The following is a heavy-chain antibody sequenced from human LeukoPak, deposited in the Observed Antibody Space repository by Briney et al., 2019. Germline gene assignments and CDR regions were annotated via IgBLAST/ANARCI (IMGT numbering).Heavy chain of an antibody. V-gene: IGHV1-24*01. J-gene: IGHJ6*03. CDR3: AIGGPYYYGSGPSPLYYYMDV. CDR2: FDPEDGET. D-gene: IGHD3-10*01. CDR1: GYTLTELS. Sequence: GASVEVSCKVSGYTLTELSMHWVRQAPGKGLEWMGGFDPEDGETIYAQKFQGRVTMTEDTSTDTAYMELSSLRSEDTAVYYCAIGGPYYYGSGPSPLYYYMDVWGKGTTVTVSS.